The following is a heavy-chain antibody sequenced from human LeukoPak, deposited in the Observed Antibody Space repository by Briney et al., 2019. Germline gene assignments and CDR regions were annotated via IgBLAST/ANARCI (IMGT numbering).Heavy chain of an antibody. J-gene: IGHJ6*04. V-gene: IGHV3-9*01. Sequence: GGSLRLSCAASGFRFDDYAMHWVRHAPGKGLEWVSGISWNSGSIGYADSVRGRFTISRDNAKNSLYLQMNSLRAEDTAVYYYAELGITMIGGVWGKGTTVTISS. CDR1: GFRFDDYA. D-gene: IGHD3-10*02. CDR3: AELGITMIGGV. CDR2: ISWNSGSI.